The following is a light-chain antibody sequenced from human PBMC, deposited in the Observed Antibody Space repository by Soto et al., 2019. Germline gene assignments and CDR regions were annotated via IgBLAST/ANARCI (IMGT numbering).Light chain of an antibody. CDR3: SSYTSGSTYV. CDR1: SSDVGGYNY. J-gene: IGLJ1*01. Sequence: QSALTQPASVSGSPGQSITISCTGTSSDVGGYNYVSWYQQYPGKAPKLMIYEVSNRPSGVSTRFSGSKSGNTASLTISGLQTEDEADYYCSSYTSGSTYVFGTGTKGTVL. CDR2: EVS. V-gene: IGLV2-14*01.